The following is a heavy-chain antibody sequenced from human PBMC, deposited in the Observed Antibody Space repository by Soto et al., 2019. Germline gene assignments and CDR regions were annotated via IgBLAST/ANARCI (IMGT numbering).Heavy chain of an antibody. V-gene: IGHV5-51*01. Sequence: GESLKLSCKGSGYSFTTYWIGWVRQMPGKGLEWMGIIYPGDSDTRYGPSFQGQVTISADKSISTAYLQWSSLKASDTAMYYCATGGYCSSTSCYNFFDYWGQGTLVTVSS. CDR2: IYPGDSDT. J-gene: IGHJ4*02. CDR3: ATGGYCSSTSCYNFFDY. CDR1: GYSFTTYW. D-gene: IGHD2-2*02.